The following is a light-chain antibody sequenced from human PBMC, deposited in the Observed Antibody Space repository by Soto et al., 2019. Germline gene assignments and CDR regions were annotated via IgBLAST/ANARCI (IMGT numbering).Light chain of an antibody. J-gene: IGLJ3*02. CDR2: EVN. Sequence: QSALTQPASVSGSPGQSITISCTGTSSDVGGCNYVSWYQQHPGKAPKLMIYEVNNRPSGVSNRFSGSKSGNTASLTISGLQSEDEADYYCSSYTSSSTRVFGGGTQLTVL. V-gene: IGLV2-14*01. CDR1: SSDVGGCNY. CDR3: SSYTSSSTRV.